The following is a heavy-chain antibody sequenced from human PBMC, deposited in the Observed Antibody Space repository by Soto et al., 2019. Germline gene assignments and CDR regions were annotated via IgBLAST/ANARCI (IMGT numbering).Heavy chain of an antibody. CDR2: IYYSGST. J-gene: IGHJ5*02. D-gene: IGHD3-3*01. V-gene: IGHV4-59*08. Sequence: PSETLSLTCTVSGGFISSYYWSWIRQPPGKGLEWIGYIYYSGSTNYNPSLKGRVTISVDTSKNQFSLKLSSVTAADTAVYYCASSPGGITIFGVASNWFDPWGQGTLVTVSS. CDR1: GGFISSYY. CDR3: ASSPGGITIFGVASNWFDP.